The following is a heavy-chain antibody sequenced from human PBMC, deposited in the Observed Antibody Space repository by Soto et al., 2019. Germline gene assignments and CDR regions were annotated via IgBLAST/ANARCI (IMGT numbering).Heavy chain of an antibody. D-gene: IGHD1-26*01. CDR1: GFTFSSYD. J-gene: IGHJ3*02. CDR2: IGTAGDT. V-gene: IGHV3-13*01. CDR3: ARGGYSGSYYGAFDI. Sequence: VQLVESGGGLVQPGGSLRLSCAASGFTFSSYDMHWVRQATGKGLEWVSAIGTAGDTYYPGSVKGRFTISRENAKNSLYLQMNSLRAGDTAVYYCARGGYSGSYYGAFDIWGQGTMVTVSS.